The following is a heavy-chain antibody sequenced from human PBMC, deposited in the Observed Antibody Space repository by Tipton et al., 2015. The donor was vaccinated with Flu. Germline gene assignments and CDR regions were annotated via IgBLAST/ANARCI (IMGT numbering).Heavy chain of an antibody. CDR3: ARDPGTGDAVVDAFDI. J-gene: IGHJ3*02. V-gene: IGHV1-18*01. Sequence: QLVQSGPEVKKPGASVKVSCKASGYTFSNYGISWVRQGPGQGLEWMGWISVYSGNTNYAQKLQGRLTMSTDTSTSTAYMELRSLRSDDTAIYYCARDPGTGDAVVDAFDIWGQGTIVTVSS. D-gene: IGHD7-27*01. CDR2: ISVYSGNT. CDR1: GYTFSNYG.